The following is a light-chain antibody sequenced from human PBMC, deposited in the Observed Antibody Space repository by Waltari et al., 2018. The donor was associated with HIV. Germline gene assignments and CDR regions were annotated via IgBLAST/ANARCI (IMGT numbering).Light chain of an antibody. Sequence: QSVLTQPPSVSGAPGLRVTISCTGSSSNIGPAHDVPPYQQLPGTAPKLLIYGDKNRPSGVPDRFSGSKSGTSASLAITGLQAEDEADYYCQSYDNSLSGVVFGGGTKLTVL. CDR1: SSNIGPAHD. J-gene: IGLJ2*01. CDR2: GDK. V-gene: IGLV1-40*01. CDR3: QSYDNSLSGVV.